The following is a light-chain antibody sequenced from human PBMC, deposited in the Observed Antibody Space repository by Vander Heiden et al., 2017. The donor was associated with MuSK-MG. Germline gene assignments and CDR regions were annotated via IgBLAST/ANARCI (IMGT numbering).Light chain of an antibody. Sequence: DIVMTQSPLSLPVTPGEPASISCRSSQSLLHSNGYNYLDWYLQKPGQSPQLLIYLGSNRASGVPDRFSGSGSGTDFTLKISRVEAEDVGFYYCMQARQTPPLMSTFGQGTKLEIK. CDR3: MQARQTPPLMST. CDR2: LGS. V-gene: IGKV2-28*01. CDR1: QSLLHSNGYNY. J-gene: IGKJ2*01.